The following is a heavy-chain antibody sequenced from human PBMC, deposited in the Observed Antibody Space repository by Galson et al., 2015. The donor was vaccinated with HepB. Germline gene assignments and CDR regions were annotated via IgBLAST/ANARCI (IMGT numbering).Heavy chain of an antibody. J-gene: IGHJ6*02. CDR3: VKDRWVSGGYSESSQYYNGLDV. CDR2: ILYRSEWHG. D-gene: IGHD5-12*01. Sequence: CAISGDSVSNNGATWNWIRQSPSRGLEWLGRILYRSEWHGESAVFVKSRIMIVPDTSKNQFSLHLKSMTPEDTAVYYCVKDRWVSGGYSESSQYYNGLDVWGQGTAVTVSS. V-gene: IGHV6-1*01. CDR1: GDSVSNNGAT.